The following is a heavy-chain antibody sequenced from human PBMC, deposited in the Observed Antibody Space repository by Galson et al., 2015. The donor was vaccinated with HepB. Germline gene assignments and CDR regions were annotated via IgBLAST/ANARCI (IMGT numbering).Heavy chain of an antibody. J-gene: IGHJ4*02. Sequence: SLRLSCAASGFTFSSYGMHWVRQAPGKGLEWVAFIRYDGSNKYYADSVKGRFTISRDNSKNTLYLQMNSLRAEDTAVYYCAAVKKQWLVGGGDYWGQGTLVTVSS. D-gene: IGHD6-19*01. V-gene: IGHV3-30*02. CDR1: GFTFSSYG. CDR2: IRYDGSNK. CDR3: AAVKKQWLVGGGDY.